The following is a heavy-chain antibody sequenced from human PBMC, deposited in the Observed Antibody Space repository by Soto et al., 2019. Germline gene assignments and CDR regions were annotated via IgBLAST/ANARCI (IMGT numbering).Heavy chain of an antibody. J-gene: IGHJ4*02. CDR3: ATFTYYYDSSGSAYFDY. CDR1: GGSISSYY. Sequence: PSETLSLTCTGSGGSISSYYWSWIRQPPGKGLEWIGYIYYSGSTNYNPSLKSRVTISVDTSKNQFSLKLSSVTAADTAVYYCATFTYYYDSSGSAYFDYWGQGTLVTVSS. D-gene: IGHD3-22*01. V-gene: IGHV4-59*08. CDR2: IYYSGST.